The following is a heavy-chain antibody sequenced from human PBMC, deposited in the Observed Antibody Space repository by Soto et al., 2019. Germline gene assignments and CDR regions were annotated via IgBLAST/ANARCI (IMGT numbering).Heavy chain of an antibody. J-gene: IGHJ3*02. CDR2: ISGSGGKT. CDR1: GFTFGSYA. D-gene: IGHD1-1*01. Sequence: PGGFLRLSCAASGFTFGSYAMSWVRQAPGKGLEWISAISGSGGKTYYADSVKGRFTISRDNSKNTLYLQMNSLRAEDTAVYYCAKDLVEVHAYDAFDIWGRGTRVTAS. V-gene: IGHV3-23*01. CDR3: AKDLVEVHAYDAFDI.